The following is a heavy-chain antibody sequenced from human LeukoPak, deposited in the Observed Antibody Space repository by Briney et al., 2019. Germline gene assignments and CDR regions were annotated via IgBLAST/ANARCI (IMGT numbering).Heavy chain of an antibody. D-gene: IGHD2-2*02. CDR1: GYTFTGYY. V-gene: IGHV1-2*06. J-gene: IGHJ4*02. CDR2: INPNSGGT. CDR3: ARDRTSIPAAILAY. Sequence: ASVKVSCKASGYTFTGYYMHWVRQAPGQGLEWMGRINPNSGGTNYAQKFQGRVTMTRDASISTAYMELSRLRSDDTAVYYCARDRTSIPAAILAYWGQGTLVTVSS.